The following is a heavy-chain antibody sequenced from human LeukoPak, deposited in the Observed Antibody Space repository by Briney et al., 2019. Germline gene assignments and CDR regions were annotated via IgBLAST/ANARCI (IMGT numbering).Heavy chain of an antibody. CDR1: GFTFSSYW. D-gene: IGHD6-19*01. Sequence: GGSLRLSCAASGFTFSSYWMHWVRQAPGKGLVWVSRINSDGSSTSYADSVKGRFTISRDNAKNTLYLQMNSLRAEDTAVYYCARGGSGWTLYYFDYWGQGTLVTVPS. J-gene: IGHJ4*02. CDR3: ARGGSGWTLYYFDY. CDR2: INSDGSST. V-gene: IGHV3-74*01.